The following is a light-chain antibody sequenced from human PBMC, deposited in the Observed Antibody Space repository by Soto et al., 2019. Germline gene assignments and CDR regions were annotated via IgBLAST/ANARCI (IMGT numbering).Light chain of an antibody. CDR1: QSISSW. J-gene: IGKJ3*01. Sequence: DLQMTQSPSTLSASVGDRVTITCRASQSISSWLAWYQQKPGKAPKLLIYDASSLESGVPSRFSGSGSGTEFTLTISSLQPDDFATYYCQQYNSPFTFGPGTKVDIK. CDR2: DAS. CDR3: QQYNSPFT. V-gene: IGKV1-5*01.